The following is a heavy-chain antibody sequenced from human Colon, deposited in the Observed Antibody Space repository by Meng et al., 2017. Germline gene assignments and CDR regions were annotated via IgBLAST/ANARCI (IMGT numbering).Heavy chain of an antibody. Sequence: QVRVVQWGAGLFERSETLSLDGAGVGRSFSGDYWSGNRQTTGKGLEWIGELNHSGSTNYHPSLKSRVTISVDTSKNTFSLKLSSVTAAATAVYYCERGRYSGYLPWGQRTLVTVSS. CDR2: LNHSGST. V-gene: IGHV4-34*01. CDR1: GRSFSGDY. D-gene: IGHD5-12*01. CDR3: ERGRYSGYLP. J-gene: IGHJ5*02.